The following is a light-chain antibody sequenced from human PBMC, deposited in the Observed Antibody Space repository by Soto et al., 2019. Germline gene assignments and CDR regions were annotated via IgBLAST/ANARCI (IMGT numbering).Light chain of an antibody. CDR3: SSYAGIWV. J-gene: IGLJ3*02. CDR1: YSDVGDYKP. V-gene: IGLV2-11*01. Sequence: QSVLTQPRSVSGSPGQSVTISCIGTYSDVGDYKPVSWYQQHPGKAPKLIIYGFNIRPSGVPDRFSGSKSGNTASLTISGLRTEDEADYYCSSYAGIWVFGGGTQLTVL. CDR2: GFN.